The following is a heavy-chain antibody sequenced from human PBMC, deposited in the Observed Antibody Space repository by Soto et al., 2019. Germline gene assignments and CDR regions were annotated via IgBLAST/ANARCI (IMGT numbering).Heavy chain of an antibody. CDR2: IYWDDDK. V-gene: IGHV2-5*02. D-gene: IGHD3-3*01. CDR3: AHRPVGGGYYEEYFDY. Sequence: QITLKESGPTLVKPTQTLTLTCTFSGFSLSTSGVGVGWIRQPPGKALEWLALIYWDDDKRYSPSLKSRLTITKDPPKNQVVLTMTNMDPVDTATYYCAHRPVGGGYYEEYFDYWGQGTLVTVSS. J-gene: IGHJ4*02. CDR1: GFSLSTSGVG.